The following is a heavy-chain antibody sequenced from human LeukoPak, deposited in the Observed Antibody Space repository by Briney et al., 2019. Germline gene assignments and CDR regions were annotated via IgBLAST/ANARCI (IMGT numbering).Heavy chain of an antibody. CDR3: ARAGTYYYDSSGP. D-gene: IGHD3-22*01. CDR1: GGSISSGGYS. J-gene: IGHJ5*02. V-gene: IGHV4-30-2*01. Sequence: SQTLSLTCAVSGGSISSGGYSWSWIRQPPGKGLEWIGEINHSGSTNYNPSLKSRVTISVDTSKNQFSLKLSSVTAADTAVYYCARAGTYYYDSSGPWGQGTLVTVSS. CDR2: INHSGST.